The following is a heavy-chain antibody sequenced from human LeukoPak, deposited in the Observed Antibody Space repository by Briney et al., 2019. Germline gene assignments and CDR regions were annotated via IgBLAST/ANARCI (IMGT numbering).Heavy chain of an antibody. Sequence: SETLSLTCTVSGGSISSSSYYWGWIRQPPGKGLEWIGSIYYSGSTYYNPSLKSRVTISVDTSKNQFSLKPSSVTAADTAVYYCARRTYFYDSSGYYFDYWGQGTLVTVSS. CDR2: IYYSGST. J-gene: IGHJ4*02. D-gene: IGHD3-22*01. CDR1: GGSISSSSYY. CDR3: ARRTYFYDSSGYYFDY. V-gene: IGHV4-39*01.